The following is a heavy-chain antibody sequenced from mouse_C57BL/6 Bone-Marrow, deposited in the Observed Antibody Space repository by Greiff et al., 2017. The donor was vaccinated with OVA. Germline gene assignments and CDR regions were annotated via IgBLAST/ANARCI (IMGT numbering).Heavy chain of an antibody. Sequence: VQLKESGAELVRPGASVKLSCTASGFNIKDDYMHWVKQGPEQGLEWIGWIDPENGDTEYASKFQGKATITADTSSNTAYLQLSSLTSEDTAVYYCTTKDYYAMDYWGQGTSVTVSS. CDR3: TTKDYYAMDY. V-gene: IGHV14-4*01. CDR2: IDPENGDT. J-gene: IGHJ4*01. CDR1: GFNIKDDY.